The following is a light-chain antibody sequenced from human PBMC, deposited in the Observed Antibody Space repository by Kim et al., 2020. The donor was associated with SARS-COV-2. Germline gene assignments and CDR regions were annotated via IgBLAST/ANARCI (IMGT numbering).Light chain of an antibody. J-gene: IGKJ1*01. CDR2: AAS. CDR3: LHDYNYVWT. V-gene: IGKV1-6*01. CDR1: QGIRNE. Sequence: ASVGDRVNITCRASQGIRNELGWYQQKSGKAPKLLIYAASSVQSGVPSRFSGSGSGTDFTLTINSLQPEDFATYYCLHDYNYVWTFGQGTKVDIK.